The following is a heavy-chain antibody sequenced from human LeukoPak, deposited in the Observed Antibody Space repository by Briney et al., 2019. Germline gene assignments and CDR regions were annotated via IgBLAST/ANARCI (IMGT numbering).Heavy chain of an antibody. CDR2: ISSSSSYI. Sequence: GGSLRLSCAASGFTFSSYSMNWVRQAPGKGLEWVSSISSSSSYIYYADSVKGRFTISRDNSKNTLFLQMASLRAEDTAVYYCVKTMMTFGGVIRTDAFDIWGQGTMVIVSS. CDR1: GFTFSSYS. V-gene: IGHV3-21*01. CDR3: VKTMMTFGGVIRTDAFDI. J-gene: IGHJ3*02. D-gene: IGHD3-16*01.